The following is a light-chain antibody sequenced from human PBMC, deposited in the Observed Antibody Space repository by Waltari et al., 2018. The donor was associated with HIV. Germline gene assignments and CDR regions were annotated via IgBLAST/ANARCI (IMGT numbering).Light chain of an antibody. CDR1: SSNIGINS. CDR3: EAWDDSLNGVV. CDR2: TNN. J-gene: IGLJ2*01. Sequence: QSVLTQPPSASGTPGQRVTISCSGSSSNIGINSVNWYQQFQGTASKLLIYTNNQQPSGVPKRFSASKSGTSASLAIGRLQSEDEADYYCEAWDDSLNGVVFGGGTKLTVL. V-gene: IGLV1-44*01.